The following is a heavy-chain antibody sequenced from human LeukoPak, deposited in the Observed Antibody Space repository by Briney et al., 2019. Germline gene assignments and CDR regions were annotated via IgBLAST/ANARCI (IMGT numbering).Heavy chain of an antibody. Sequence: ASVKVSCKASGYTFTNYYMHWVRQAPGQGLEWMGIINPSGGSTSYAQKFQGRVTMTRDTSTSTVYMELSSLRSEDTAVYYCARDLRYSSSWPPGLGYWGQGTLVTVSS. CDR3: ARDLRYSSSWPPGLGY. CDR2: INPSGGST. CDR1: GYTFTNYY. D-gene: IGHD6-13*01. J-gene: IGHJ4*02. V-gene: IGHV1-46*01.